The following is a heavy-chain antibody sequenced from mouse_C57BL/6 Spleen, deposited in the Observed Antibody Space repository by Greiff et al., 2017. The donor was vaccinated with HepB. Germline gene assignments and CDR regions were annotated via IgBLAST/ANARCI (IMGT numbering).Heavy chain of an antibody. CDR3: ARHGVTYAMDY. V-gene: IGHV5-12*01. D-gene: IGHD2-2*01. Sequence: EVQLVESGGGLVQPGGSLKLSCAASGFTFSDYYMYWVRQTPEKRLEWVAYISNGGGSTYYPDTVKGRFTISRDNAKNTLYLQMSRLKSEDTAMYYCARHGVTYAMDYWGQGTSVTVSS. J-gene: IGHJ4*01. CDR2: ISNGGGST. CDR1: GFTFSDYY.